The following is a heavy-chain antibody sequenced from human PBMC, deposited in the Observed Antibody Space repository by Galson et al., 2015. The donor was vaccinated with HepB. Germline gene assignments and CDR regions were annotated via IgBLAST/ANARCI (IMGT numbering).Heavy chain of an antibody. D-gene: IGHD4-23*01. J-gene: IGHJ3*02. CDR2: ISYDGSDK. V-gene: IGHV3-30*04. CDR3: ARAPMTTVATGDAFDI. CDR1: EFTFSNYP. Sequence: SLRLSCAASEFTFSNYPMHWVRQAPGKGLEWVAFISYDGSDKYYADSVKGRFTISRDDSKNTLYLQMNSLRTEDTAVYYCARAPMTTVATGDAFDIWGQGTLVTVSS.